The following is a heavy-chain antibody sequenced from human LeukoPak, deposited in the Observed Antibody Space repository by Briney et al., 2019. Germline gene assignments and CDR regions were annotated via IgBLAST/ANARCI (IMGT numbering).Heavy chain of an antibody. CDR2: ISSSGSTI. CDR3: AELGITMIGGV. D-gene: IGHD3-10*02. J-gene: IGHJ6*04. V-gene: IGHV3-48*03. Sequence: GGSLRLSCAASGFTFSSYEMNWVRQAPGKGLEWVAYISSSGSTIYYADYVKGRFTISRDNAKNSLYLQMNSLRAEDTAVYYCAELGITMIGGVWGKGTTVTISS. CDR1: GFTFSSYE.